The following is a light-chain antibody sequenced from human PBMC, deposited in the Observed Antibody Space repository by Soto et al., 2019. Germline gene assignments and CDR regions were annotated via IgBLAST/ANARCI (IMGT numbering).Light chain of an antibody. V-gene: IGKV3-20*01. CDR3: QQHSRSIT. CDR1: QSVNNNY. CDR2: GAS. J-gene: IGKJ4*01. Sequence: VLTQSPGTLSLSPGERATLSCRASQSVNNNYLAWYQQKPGQSPRLLIYGASISATAIPDRFSGSGSGTDFTLTISRLEPEDSAVYYCQQHSRSITFGGGTKVESK.